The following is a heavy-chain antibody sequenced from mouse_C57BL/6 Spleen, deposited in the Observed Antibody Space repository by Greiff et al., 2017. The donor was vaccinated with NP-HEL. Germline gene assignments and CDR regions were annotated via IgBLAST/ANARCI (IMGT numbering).Heavy chain of an antibody. V-gene: IGHV2-5*01. CDR3: AKNDDGYLYYYAMDY. CDR2: IWRGGST. CDR1: GFSLTSYG. D-gene: IGHD2-3*01. Sequence: QVQLQQSGPGLVQPSQSLSITCTVSGFSLTSYGVHWVRQSPGKGLEWLGVIWRGGSTDYNAAFMSRLSITKDNSKSQVFFKMNGLQADDTAIYYGAKNDDGYLYYYAMDYWGQGTSVTVSS. J-gene: IGHJ4*01.